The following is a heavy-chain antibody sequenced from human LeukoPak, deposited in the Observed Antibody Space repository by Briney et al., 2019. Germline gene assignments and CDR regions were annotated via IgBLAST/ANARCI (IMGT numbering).Heavy chain of an antibody. CDR1: GGSISSSSYY. J-gene: IGHJ4*02. D-gene: IGHD3-10*01. V-gene: IGHV4-39*07. CDR3: ASLLWFGEPHRREHDDY. CDR2: IYCSGST. Sequence: SETLSLTCTVSGGSISSSSYYWGWIRQPPGKGLEWIGSIYCSGSTYYNPSLKSRVTISVDTSKNQFSLKLSSVTAADTAVYYCASLLWFGEPHRREHDDYWGQGTLVTVSS.